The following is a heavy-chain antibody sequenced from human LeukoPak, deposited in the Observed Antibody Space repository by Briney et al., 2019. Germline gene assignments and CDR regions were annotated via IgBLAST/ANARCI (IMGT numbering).Heavy chain of an antibody. D-gene: IGHD6-19*01. CDR1: GFTFPNYG. J-gene: IGHJ6*03. Sequence: VASVRVSCKASGFTFPNYGIIWVRQAPGQGLEWMGWINPNSGGTNYAQKFQGRVTMTRDTSISTAYMELSRLRSDDTAVYFCARDGYGQWLPSYYYMDVWGKGTTVTVSS. CDR2: INPNSGGT. CDR3: ARDGYGQWLPSYYYMDV. V-gene: IGHV1-2*02.